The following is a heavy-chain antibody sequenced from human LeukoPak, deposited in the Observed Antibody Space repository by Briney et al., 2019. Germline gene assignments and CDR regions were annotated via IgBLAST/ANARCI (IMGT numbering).Heavy chain of an antibody. D-gene: IGHD1-14*01. CDR3: ARFSNNHGVKFDY. CDR2: IYYSGST. Sequence: SETLSLTCTVSGGSISSGGYYWSWIRQHPGKGLEWIGYIYYSGSTYYNPSLKSRVTISVDTSKNQFSLKLSSVTAADTAVYYCARFSNNHGVKFDYWGQGTLVTVSS. V-gene: IGHV4-31*03. J-gene: IGHJ4*02. CDR1: GGSISSGGYY.